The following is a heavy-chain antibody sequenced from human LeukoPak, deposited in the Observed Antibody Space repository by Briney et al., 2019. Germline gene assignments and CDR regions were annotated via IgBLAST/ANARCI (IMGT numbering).Heavy chain of an antibody. CDR2: INHSGST. V-gene: IGHV4-34*01. J-gene: IGHJ4*02. CDR1: GGSFSGYY. D-gene: IGHD6-6*01. Sequence: SETLSLTCAVYGGSFSGYYWSWIRQPPGKGLEWIGEINHSGSTNYNPSLKSRVTTSVDTSKNQFSLKLSSVTAADTAVYYCARIGEIAATFDYWGQGTLVTVSS. CDR3: ARIGEIAATFDY.